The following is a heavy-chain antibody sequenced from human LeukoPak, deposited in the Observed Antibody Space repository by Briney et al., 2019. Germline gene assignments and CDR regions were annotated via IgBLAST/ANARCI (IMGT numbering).Heavy chain of an antibody. CDR1: GYTFTSYD. D-gene: IGHD1-1*01. J-gene: IGHJ4*02. CDR3: AREGIRLEEGFDY. Sequence: GASVKVSCKASGYTFTSYDINWVRQATGQGLEWMGWMNPNSGNTGYAQKFQGRVTMTRDMSTSTVYMELSSLRSEDTAVYYCAREGIRLEEGFDYWGQGTLVTVSS. V-gene: IGHV1-8*02. CDR2: MNPNSGNT.